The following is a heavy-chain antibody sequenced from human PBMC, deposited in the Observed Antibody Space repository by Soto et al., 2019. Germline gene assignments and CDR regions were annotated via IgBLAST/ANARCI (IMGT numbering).Heavy chain of an antibody. Sequence: QVQLQESGPGLVKPSETLSLTCTVSGGSISSYYWSWIRQPPGKGLEWIGYIYYSGSTNYNPSLTSRVTISVATSTNQFSLKLSSVTAADTALYYCARRWGSAFDIWGQGTMVTVSS. CDR1: GGSISSYY. V-gene: IGHV4-59*08. CDR3: ARRWGSAFDI. CDR2: IYYSGST. J-gene: IGHJ3*02. D-gene: IGHD1-26*01.